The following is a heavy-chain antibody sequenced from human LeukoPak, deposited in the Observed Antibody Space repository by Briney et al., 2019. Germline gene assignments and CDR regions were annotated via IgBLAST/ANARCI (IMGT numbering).Heavy chain of an antibody. CDR3: ARDPRNSGSYSYYFDY. D-gene: IGHD1-26*01. CDR1: GFTVSSNY. J-gene: IGHJ4*02. CDR2: IYSGGST. V-gene: IGHV3-66*01. Sequence: GGSLRLSCAASGFTVSSNYMSWVRQAPGKGLEWVSVIYSGGSTYYADSVKGRFTISRDNSKNTLYLQMNSLRAEDTAVYYCARDPRNSGSYSYYFDYRGQGTLVTVSS.